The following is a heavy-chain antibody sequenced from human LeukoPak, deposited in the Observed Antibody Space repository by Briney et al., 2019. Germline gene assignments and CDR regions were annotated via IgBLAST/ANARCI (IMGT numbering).Heavy chain of an antibody. D-gene: IGHD4-17*01. V-gene: IGHV4-59*08. J-gene: IGHJ5*02. CDR1: GAPLNNYY. CDR3: AMQVGSYGDYNNWFDP. Sequence: PSETLSLTCTVSGAPLNNYYWNWVRQPPGKELEWIGNVDYSGSTRYNPSLKSRATMSLDSSKNQFSLRLTSVTAADMAVYYCAMQVGSYGDYNNWFDPWGQGARITVSS. CDR2: VDYSGST.